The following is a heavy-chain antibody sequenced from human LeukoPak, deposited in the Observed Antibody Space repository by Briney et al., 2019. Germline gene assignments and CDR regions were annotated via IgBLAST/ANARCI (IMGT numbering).Heavy chain of an antibody. Sequence: ASVKVSCKASGGTFSSYAISWLRQAPGQGLEWMGGIIPIFGTANYAQKFQGRVTITADKSTSTAYMELSSLRSEDTAVYYCAREATYDSSGYPDYWGQGTLVTVSS. J-gene: IGHJ4*02. V-gene: IGHV1-69*06. CDR3: AREATYDSSGYPDY. D-gene: IGHD3-22*01. CDR1: GGTFSSYA. CDR2: IIPIFGTA.